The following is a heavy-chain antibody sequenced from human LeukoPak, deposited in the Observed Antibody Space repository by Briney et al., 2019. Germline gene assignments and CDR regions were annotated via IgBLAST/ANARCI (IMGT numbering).Heavy chain of an antibody. D-gene: IGHD2-15*01. CDR2: ISNNGGYT. V-gene: IGHV3-23*01. CDR3: AKQLGYCSDGSCYFPY. CDR1: GGSISSYY. J-gene: IGHJ4*02. Sequence: ETLSLTCTVSGGSISSYYWSWIRQPPGKGLEWVSAISNNGGYTYYADSVQGRFTISRDNSKSTLCLQMNSLRAEDTAVYYCAKQLGYCSDGSCYFPYWGQGTLVTVSS.